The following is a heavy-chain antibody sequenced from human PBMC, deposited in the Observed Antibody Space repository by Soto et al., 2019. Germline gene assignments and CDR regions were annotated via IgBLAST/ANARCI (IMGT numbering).Heavy chain of an antibody. CDR1: GYSFANQS. Sequence: QVQLVQSGTEVKKPGASVKVSCKTSGYSFANQSINWVRQAPGQGLECVGWISGRSGNSNYAETVRGRVTMTTDTPPGTAYLELRALTTDDTAVYYCARGYDSSAYFYPLGDGMDVCGQGNKGTVSS. J-gene: IGHJ6*02. CDR3: ARGYDSSAYFYPLGDGMDV. D-gene: IGHD3-22*01. V-gene: IGHV1-18*01. CDR2: ISGRSGNS.